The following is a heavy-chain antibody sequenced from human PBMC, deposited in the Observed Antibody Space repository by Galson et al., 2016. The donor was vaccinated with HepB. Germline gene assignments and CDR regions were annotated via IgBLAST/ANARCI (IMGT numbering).Heavy chain of an antibody. V-gene: IGHV4-59*01. CDR3: SAATTGWHAW. D-gene: IGHD6-19*01. J-gene: IGHJ4*02. CDR1: GGSISDYY. CDR2: IYNSGNN. Sequence: ETLSLTCTVSGGSISDYYCSWIRQSPGKGLEWIGHIYNSGNNKYNPSLESRVTISVDTSKNQFFLDVNSVTAADTAIYYCSAATTGWHAWWGQGNLVTVSS.